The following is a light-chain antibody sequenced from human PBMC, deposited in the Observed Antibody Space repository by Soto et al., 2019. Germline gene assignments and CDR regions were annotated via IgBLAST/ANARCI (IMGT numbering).Light chain of an antibody. CDR3: GTWDSSLSAYV. J-gene: IGLJ1*01. V-gene: IGLV1-51*01. CDR1: SFNIGNNY. Sequence: QSVLTQPPSVSAAPGQKVTISCSGSSFNIGNNYVSWYQQLPGTAPKLLIYDNNKRPSGIPDRFSGYKSGTSATLGITGLQAGNEAVYYCGTWDSSLSAYVFGTATKLTVL. CDR2: DNN.